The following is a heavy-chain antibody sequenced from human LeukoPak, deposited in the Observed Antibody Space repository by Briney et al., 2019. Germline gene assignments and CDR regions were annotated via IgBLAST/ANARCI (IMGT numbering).Heavy chain of an antibody. D-gene: IGHD2-15*01. Sequence: GGSLRLSCAASGFIFSRFGMNWVRQAPGKGLEWISYISSSSGATYYADSVKGRFTISRDNAKNSLYLQMSSLRDEDTAIYYCAQKGGTDHWGQGTLVTVSS. CDR1: GFIFSRFG. CDR2: ISSSSGAT. CDR3: AQKGGTDH. J-gene: IGHJ4*02. V-gene: IGHV3-48*02.